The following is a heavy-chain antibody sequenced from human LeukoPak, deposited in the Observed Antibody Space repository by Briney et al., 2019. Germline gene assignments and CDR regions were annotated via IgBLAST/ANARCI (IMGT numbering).Heavy chain of an antibody. D-gene: IGHD6-13*01. V-gene: IGHV3-66*04. CDR3: ARRGIAAAPLY. CDR1: GFTVSSNY. J-gene: IGHJ4*02. CDR2: IYSGGST. Sequence: GGSLRLSCAASGFTVSSNYMSWVRQAPGKGLEWVSVIYSGGSTYYADSVKGRFAISRDNSKNTLYLQMNSLRAEDTAVYYCARRGIAAAPLYWGQGTLVTVSS.